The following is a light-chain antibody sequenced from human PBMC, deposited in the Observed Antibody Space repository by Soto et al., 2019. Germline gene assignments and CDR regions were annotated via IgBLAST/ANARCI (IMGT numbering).Light chain of an antibody. CDR1: QSVSSSY. CDR3: QQDYTRSP. CDR2: GAS. V-gene: IGKV3D-7*01. Sequence: PGERVTLSCRASQSVSSSYLTWYQQKPGQAPRLLIYGASTRATSIPARFSGSGSGTDFTLTISSLQPEDFAVYYCQQDYTRSPLGPGTKVDIK. J-gene: IGKJ3*01.